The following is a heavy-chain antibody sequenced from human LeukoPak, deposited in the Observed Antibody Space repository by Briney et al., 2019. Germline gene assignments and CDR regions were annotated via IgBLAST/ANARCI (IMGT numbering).Heavy chain of an antibody. CDR1: GFTFSSYA. Sequence: GGSLRLSCAASGFTFSSYAMHWVRQAPGKGLEWVAVISYDGSNKYYADSVKGRFTISRDNSKNTLYLQMNSLRAEDTAVYYCAREVVPAARYPYGMDVWGEGTTVTVSS. CDR3: AREVVPAARYPYGMDV. D-gene: IGHD2-2*01. V-gene: IGHV3-30*04. CDR2: ISYDGSNK. J-gene: IGHJ6*04.